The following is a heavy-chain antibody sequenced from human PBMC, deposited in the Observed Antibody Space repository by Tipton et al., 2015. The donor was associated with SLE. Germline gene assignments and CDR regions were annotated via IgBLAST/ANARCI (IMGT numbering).Heavy chain of an antibody. D-gene: IGHD6-13*01. V-gene: IGHV1-3*01. J-gene: IGHJ5*02. Sequence: QSGAEAKKPGASVKVSCKASGYTFTSYAMHWVRQDPGQRLEWMGWINAGNGNTKYSQKFQGRVTITRDTSASTAYMELSSLRSEDPAGYYGARGFITLASAGSGTWFVPWGHGPLFTVSS. CDR3: ARGFITLASAGSGTWFVP. CDR1: GYTFTSYA. CDR2: INAGNGNT.